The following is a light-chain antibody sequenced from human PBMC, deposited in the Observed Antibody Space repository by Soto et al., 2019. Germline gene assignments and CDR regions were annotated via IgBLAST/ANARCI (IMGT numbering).Light chain of an antibody. Sequence: EIVLTQSPGTLSLSPGEIATLSCMASQRVGSTSLAWYQQKPGHIPRLLIYDTSTRATGIPARFSGSGSGTEFTLTISSLQSEDFAVYYCQQYNNWPPITFGQGTRLEIK. CDR2: DTS. V-gene: IGKV3-15*01. CDR3: QQYNNWPPIT. J-gene: IGKJ5*01. CDR1: QRVGST.